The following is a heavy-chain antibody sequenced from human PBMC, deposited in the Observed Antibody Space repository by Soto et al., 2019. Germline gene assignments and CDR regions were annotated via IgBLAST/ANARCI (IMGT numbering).Heavy chain of an antibody. CDR2: IYYSGSP. Sequence: SETLSLTCTVSGGSISSFYWSWVRQSPGKGLEWIGHIYYSGSPNYNPSLKSRVTLSVDTSKNQLSLKLSSVTAADTAVYYCARHVGFCSSSSCYSWFDPWGQGTLVTV. D-gene: IGHD2-2*02. CDR1: GGSISSFY. CDR3: ARHVGFCSSSSCYSWFDP. J-gene: IGHJ5*02. V-gene: IGHV4-59*08.